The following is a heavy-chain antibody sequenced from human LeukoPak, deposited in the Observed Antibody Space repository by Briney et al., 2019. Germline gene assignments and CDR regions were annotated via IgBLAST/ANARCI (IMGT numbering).Heavy chain of an antibody. CDR3: ARRYFDY. CDR1: GFTFRSYW. Sequence: GGSLRLSCAASGFTFRSYWMSWVRQAPGKGLEWVANIKQDGSEKNYVDSVKGRFTISRDNAKNSLYLQMNSLRAEDTAMYYCARRYFDYWGQGTLVTVSS. CDR2: IKQDGSEK. V-gene: IGHV3-7*03. J-gene: IGHJ4*02.